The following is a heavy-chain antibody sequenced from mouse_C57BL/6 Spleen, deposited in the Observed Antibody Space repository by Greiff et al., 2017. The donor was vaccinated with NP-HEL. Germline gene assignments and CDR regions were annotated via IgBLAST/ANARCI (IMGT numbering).Heavy chain of an antibody. Sequence: EVQLVESGGDLVKPGGSLKLSCAASGFTFSSYGMSWVRQTPDKRLEWVATISSGGSYTYYPDSVKGRFTISRDNAKNTLYLQMSSLKSEDTAMYYCARRYYGSSYSSAWFAYWGQGTLVTVSA. CDR3: ARRYYGSSYSSAWFAY. CDR2: ISSGGSYT. V-gene: IGHV5-6*01. D-gene: IGHD1-1*01. J-gene: IGHJ3*01. CDR1: GFTFSSYG.